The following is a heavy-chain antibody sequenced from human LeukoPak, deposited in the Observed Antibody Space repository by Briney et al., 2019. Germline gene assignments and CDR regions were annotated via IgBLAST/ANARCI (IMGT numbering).Heavy chain of an antibody. CDR1: LGSISSYY. D-gene: IGHD4-17*01. J-gene: IGHJ4*02. V-gene: IGHV4-4*07. CDR2: IYTSGST. CDR3: AKVAYGGYYFDY. Sequence: PSETLSLTRTVSLGSISSYYWSWIRQPAGKGLEGIGRIYTSGSTNYNPSLQSRVTMSLDTSKNQFSLTLSSVTAADTAVYYCAKVAYGGYYFDYWGQGTLVTVSS.